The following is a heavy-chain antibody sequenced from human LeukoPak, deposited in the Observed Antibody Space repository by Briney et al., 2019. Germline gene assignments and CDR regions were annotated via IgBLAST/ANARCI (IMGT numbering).Heavy chain of an antibody. J-gene: IGHJ4*02. CDR1: GGSFSGYY. V-gene: IGHV4-34*01. CDR2: INHSGST. CDR3: ARTRWFGADY. Sequence: SETLSLTCAVYGGSFSGYYWSWIRQPPGKGLEWIGEINHSGSTNYNPSLKSRVTISVDTSKNQFSLKLSSVTAADTAVYYCARTRWFGADYWGQGTLVTVSS. D-gene: IGHD3-10*01.